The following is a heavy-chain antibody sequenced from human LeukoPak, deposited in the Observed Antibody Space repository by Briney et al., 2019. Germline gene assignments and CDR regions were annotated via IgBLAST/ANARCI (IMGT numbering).Heavy chain of an antibody. CDR2: LSNTGSDI. J-gene: IGHJ4*02. Sequence: GGSLRLSCVASGFTFSNYAMSWIRQAPGKGLEYISYLSNTGSDISYADSVKGRFSISRDNAKNSLYLQMNSLRAEDTAMYYCARGHWGLDYWGQGTLVTVSS. CDR1: GFTFSNYA. D-gene: IGHD7-27*01. CDR3: ARGHWGLDY. V-gene: IGHV3-11*01.